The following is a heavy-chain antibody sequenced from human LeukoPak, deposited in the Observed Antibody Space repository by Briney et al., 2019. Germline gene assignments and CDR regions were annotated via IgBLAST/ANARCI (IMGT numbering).Heavy chain of an antibody. CDR3: AKSMTLQWRGFFDL. J-gene: IGHJ2*01. V-gene: IGHV3-23*01. D-gene: IGHD6-19*01. CDR1: GFTFSTYA. Sequence: GVTLRLSCAASGFTFSTYAMSWVRQAPGKGLEWVSTISDSGANTYYADSVRGRFTISRDNSKTTLYLQTNSLRADDTAIYYCAKSMTLQWRGFFDLWGRGTHVTVSS. CDR2: ISDSGANT.